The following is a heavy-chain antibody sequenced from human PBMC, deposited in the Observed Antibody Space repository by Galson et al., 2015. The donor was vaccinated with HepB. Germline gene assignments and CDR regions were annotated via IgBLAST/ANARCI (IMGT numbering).Heavy chain of an antibody. V-gene: IGHV3-33*01. CDR3: ARKMDRVRGYYYYGMDV. J-gene: IGHJ6*02. Sequence: SLRLSCAASGFTFSNFGMHWVRQAPGKGLEWVAVTWYDGSKEYYADSVRGRFTISRDNSKNTLFLQVNSLRAEDTAVYYCARKMDRVRGYYYYGMDVWGQGTTVTVS. D-gene: IGHD5-24*01. CDR2: TWYDGSKE. CDR1: GFTFSNFG.